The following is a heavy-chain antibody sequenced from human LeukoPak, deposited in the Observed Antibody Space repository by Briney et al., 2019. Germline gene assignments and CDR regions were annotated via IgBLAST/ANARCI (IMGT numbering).Heavy chain of an antibody. D-gene: IGHD3-10*01. Sequence: SETLSLTCTVSGGSISSGGYYWSWIRQHPGKGLEWIGYIYYSGSTYYNPSLKSRVTISVDTSKNQFSLKLSSVTAADTAVYYCARVLYGSGSVWGQGTLVTVSS. CDR2: IYYSGST. J-gene: IGHJ4*02. CDR1: GGSISSGGYY. V-gene: IGHV4-31*03. CDR3: ARVLYGSGSV.